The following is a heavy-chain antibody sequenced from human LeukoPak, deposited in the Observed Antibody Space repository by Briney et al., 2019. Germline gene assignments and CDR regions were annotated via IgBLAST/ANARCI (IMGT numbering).Heavy chain of an antibody. Sequence: GGSLTLSCAASGFTFSSYAMSWVRQAAGKGLEWVSAIIGNGGSTYYAVPVKGTFTISRDNSKNTLYPQMNSLRAEDTAVYYCAKGDLDYVILTGYPFDYWGQGTLVAVSS. CDR3: AKGDLDYVILTGYPFDY. J-gene: IGHJ4*02. D-gene: IGHD3-9*01. CDR2: IIGNGGST. V-gene: IGHV3-23*01. CDR1: GFTFSSYA.